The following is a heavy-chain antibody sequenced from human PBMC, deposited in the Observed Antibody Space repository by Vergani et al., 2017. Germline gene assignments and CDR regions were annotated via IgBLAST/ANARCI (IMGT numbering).Heavy chain of an antibody. D-gene: IGHD6-13*01. CDR2: IYYSGST. CDR3: AGTGHPSSSWNFDY. CDR1: GGSISSSSYY. J-gene: IGHJ4*02. Sequence: QLQLQESGPGLVKPSETLSLTCTVSGGSISSSSYYWGWIRQPPGKGLEWIGSIYYSGSTYYNPSLKSRVTISVDTSKNQFSLKLSSVTAADTAVYYCAGTGHPSSSWNFDYWGQGTLVTVSS. V-gene: IGHV4-39*01.